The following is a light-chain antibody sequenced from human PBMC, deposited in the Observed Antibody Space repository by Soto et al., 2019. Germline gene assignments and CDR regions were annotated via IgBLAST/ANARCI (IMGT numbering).Light chain of an antibody. Sequence: IGMTQSPATLSVSPGERPSLSCRASQPIYSNVAWYQQRPGQPPRLLIYRASSRATGIPARFSGSGSGTEFTLTISSLQSEDFAVYYCQQYNNWPPWTFGQGTKVDI. V-gene: IGKV3-15*01. CDR3: QQYNNWPPWT. J-gene: IGKJ1*01. CDR2: RAS. CDR1: QPIYSN.